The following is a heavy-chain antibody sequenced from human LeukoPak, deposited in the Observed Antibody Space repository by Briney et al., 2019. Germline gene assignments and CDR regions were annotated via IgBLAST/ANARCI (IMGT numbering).Heavy chain of an antibody. CDR3: ARGIAVAGTPPYYYYYYMDV. Sequence: GGSLRLSCAASGFTFTTFWMSWVRQAPGKGLEWVANIKQDGSERYYVDSVKGRFTISRDNAKNSLYLQMNSLRAEDTAVYYCARGIAVAGTPPYYYYYYMDVWGKGTTVTVSS. D-gene: IGHD6-19*01. V-gene: IGHV3-7*01. J-gene: IGHJ6*03. CDR2: IKQDGSER. CDR1: GFTFTTFW.